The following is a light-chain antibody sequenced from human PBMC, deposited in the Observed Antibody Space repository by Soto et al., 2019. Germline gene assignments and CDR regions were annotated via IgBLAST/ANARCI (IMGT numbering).Light chain of an antibody. J-gene: IGLJ1*01. V-gene: IGLV1-44*01. CDR1: SSNIGTYT. Sequence: QSVLTQPPSASGTPGQRVTISCSGSSSNIGTYTVNWYQQFPGTAPKLLIYNNDQRPSGAPDRFSGLKYGTAASLAISGLQSEDEAEYYCAAWDDSLSGLYVFGTGTKVTVL. CDR2: NND. CDR3: AAWDDSLSGLYV.